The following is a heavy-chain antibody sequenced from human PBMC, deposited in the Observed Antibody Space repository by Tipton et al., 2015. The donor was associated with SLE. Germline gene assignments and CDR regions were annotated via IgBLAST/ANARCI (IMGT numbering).Heavy chain of an antibody. J-gene: IGHJ5*02. Sequence: TLSLTCIVSGGSISRNSYYWGWIRQPPGKGLEWIGSIYYSGSTYYNPSLKSRVTISVDTSKNQFSLKPSSVTAADTAVYYCARGSSSWYNWFDPWGQGTLVTVSS. V-gene: IGHV4-39*07. CDR2: IYYSGST. D-gene: IGHD6-13*01. CDR1: GGSISRNSYY. CDR3: ARGSSSWYNWFDP.